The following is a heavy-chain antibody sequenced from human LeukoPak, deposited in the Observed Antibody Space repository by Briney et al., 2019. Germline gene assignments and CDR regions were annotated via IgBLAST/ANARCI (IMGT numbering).Heavy chain of an antibody. CDR1: GGSISSSSYY. J-gene: IGHJ4*02. D-gene: IGHD2-2*01. Sequence: PSETLSLTCTVSGGSISSSSYYWGWIRQPPGKGLEWIGSIYYSGSTYYNPSLKSRVTISVDTPKNQFSLKLSSVTAADTAVYYCARVSYCSTTSCPYYFDYWGQGTLVTVSS. V-gene: IGHV4-39*07. CDR2: IYYSGST. CDR3: ARVSYCSTTSCPYYFDY.